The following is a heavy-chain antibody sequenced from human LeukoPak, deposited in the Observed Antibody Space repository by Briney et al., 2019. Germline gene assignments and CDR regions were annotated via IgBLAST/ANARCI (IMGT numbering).Heavy chain of an antibody. CDR3: ARETVEESGSYAFDY. CDR2: IYSGGST. J-gene: IGHJ4*02. D-gene: IGHD1-26*01. CDR1: GFTVSSNY. Sequence: PGGSLRLSCAASGFTVSSNYMSWVRQAPGKGLEWVSVIYSGGSTYYADSVKGRFTISRDNSKNTLYLQMNSLRAEDTAVYYCARETVEESGSYAFDYWGQETLVTVSS. V-gene: IGHV3-66*01.